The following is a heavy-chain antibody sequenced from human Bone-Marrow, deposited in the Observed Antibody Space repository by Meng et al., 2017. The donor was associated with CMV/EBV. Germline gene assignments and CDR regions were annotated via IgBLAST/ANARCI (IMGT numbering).Heavy chain of an antibody. Sequence: ASVQVSCKASGYTFTSYAINWVRQATGQGLEWMGWMNPISGNTGYAQKFQGKVTITRNTSISTAYMELSSLRSEDTAVYYCARGSYSSSWYGDYDYYYGMDVWGQGTTVTVYS. J-gene: IGHJ6*01. V-gene: IGHV1-8*01. CDR2: MNPISGNT. D-gene: IGHD6-13*01. CDR1: GYTFTSYA. CDR3: ARGSYSSSWYGDYDYYYGMDV.